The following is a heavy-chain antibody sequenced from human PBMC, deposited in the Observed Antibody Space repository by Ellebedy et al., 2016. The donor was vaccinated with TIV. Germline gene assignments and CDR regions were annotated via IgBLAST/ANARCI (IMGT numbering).Heavy chain of an antibody. CDR2: IIPIFGTA. V-gene: IGHV1-69*06. CDR1: GGTFSSYA. CDR3: ATGQWFGELIDY. D-gene: IGHD3-10*01. Sequence: SVKVSCXASGGTFSSYAISWVRQAPGQGLEWMGGIIPIFGTANYAQKFQGRVTMTEDTSTDTAYMELSSLRSEDTAVYYCATGQWFGELIDYWGQGTLVTVSS. J-gene: IGHJ4*02.